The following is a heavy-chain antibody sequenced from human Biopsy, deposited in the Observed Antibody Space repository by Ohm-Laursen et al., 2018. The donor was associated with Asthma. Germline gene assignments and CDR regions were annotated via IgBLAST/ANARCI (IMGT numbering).Heavy chain of an antibody. Sequence: GSLRLSCAASGFTFSSYGMYWVRQAPGKGLEWVAAISGSGGSTYYADSVKGRFTISRDNSKNTLYLQMNSLRAEDTAVYYCAKAERYFDWYRFDPWGQGTLVTVSS. CDR1: GFTFSSYG. D-gene: IGHD3-9*01. V-gene: IGHV3-23*01. J-gene: IGHJ5*02. CDR3: AKAERYFDWYRFDP. CDR2: ISGSGGST.